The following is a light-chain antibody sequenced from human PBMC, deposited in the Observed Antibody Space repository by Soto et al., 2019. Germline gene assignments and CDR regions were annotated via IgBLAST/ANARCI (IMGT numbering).Light chain of an antibody. CDR2: GAS. Sequence: EIVLTQSPGTLSLSPGERATLSCRASQSVTSTYLAWYQQKPGQAPRLLIYGASNRATGIPDRFTGSGSGTDFTLTISRLEPEDFAVYYFQQYGGSPLTFGGGTKVEIK. J-gene: IGKJ4*01. V-gene: IGKV3-20*01. CDR1: QSVTSTY. CDR3: QQYGGSPLT.